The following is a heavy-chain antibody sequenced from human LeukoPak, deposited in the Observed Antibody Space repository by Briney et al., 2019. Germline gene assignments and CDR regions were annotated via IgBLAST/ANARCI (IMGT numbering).Heavy chain of an antibody. CDR3: VRGVTRGYIYAD. CDR2: VFTTGTT. V-gene: IGHV4-30-4*07. Sequence: SETLSLTCAVSGGSISSGGYSWWWVRQPPGKGLEWIRYVFTTGTTYYNPSLNSRVTISLDMSKNQFFLKLRSVTAADTAVYFCVRGVTRGYIYADWGQGTLVTVSS. J-gene: IGHJ4*02. CDR1: GGSISSGGYS. D-gene: IGHD5-18*01.